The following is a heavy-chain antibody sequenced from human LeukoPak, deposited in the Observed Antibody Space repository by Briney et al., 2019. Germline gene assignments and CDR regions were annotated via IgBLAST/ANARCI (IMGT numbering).Heavy chain of an antibody. J-gene: IGHJ6*02. CDR1: GFTFDNYA. Sequence: PGRSLRLSCAASGFTFDNYAMHWVRQAPGKGLEWVAVIWYGGSNKYYADSVKGRFTISRDNSKNTLYLQMNSLRAEDTAVYYCAKDAAAAGYYYYGMDVWGQGTTVTVSS. CDR3: AKDAAAAGYYYYGMDV. V-gene: IGHV3-30*18. CDR2: IWYGGSNK. D-gene: IGHD6-13*01.